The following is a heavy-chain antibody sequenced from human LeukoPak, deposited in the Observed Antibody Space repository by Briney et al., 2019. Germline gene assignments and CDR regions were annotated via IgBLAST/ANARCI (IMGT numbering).Heavy chain of an antibody. CDR3: TRDLVWSGYSSGWYDY. Sequence: ASVKVSCKASGYIFTLYYIHWVRQAPGQGLEWMGGMNTNLGGTKYAQKFQGRVTLTRDTSISTAYMELSGLRSDDTAVYYCTRDLVWSGYSSGWYDYSGQGTLVTVSS. V-gene: IGHV1-2*02. CDR2: MNTNLGGT. CDR1: GYIFTLYY. J-gene: IGHJ4*02. D-gene: IGHD6-19*01.